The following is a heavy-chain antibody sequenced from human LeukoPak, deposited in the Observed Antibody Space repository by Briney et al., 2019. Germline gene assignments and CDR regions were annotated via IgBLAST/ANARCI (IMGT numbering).Heavy chain of an antibody. CDR2: ISSFDSTT. CDR1: GFTFSDYE. D-gene: IGHD3-22*01. CDR3: ARDRKYFDSTGYPKRSFDF. V-gene: IGHV3-48*03. J-gene: IGHJ4*02. Sequence: PGGSLRLSCVASGFTFSDYEMNWVRQAPGKGLEWVSYISSFDSTTDYADSVRARFTISRDNARNSLYLQMDSLRAEDTAVYFCARDRKYFDSTGYPKRSFDFWGQGTMVTVSS.